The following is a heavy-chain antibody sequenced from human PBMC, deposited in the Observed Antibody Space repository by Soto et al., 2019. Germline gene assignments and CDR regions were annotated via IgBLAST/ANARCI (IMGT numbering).Heavy chain of an antibody. CDR3: ARDRLVLGYCSSTSCYPGSWFAP. CDR2: INAANGDT. Sequence: SVKVSCKASGYTFTSDGIHWVRQAPGQRLEWMGWINAANGDTKYSPKFQGRVTITSDTSASTAYMELRSLRSDDTAVYYCARDRLVLGYCSSTSCYPGSWFAPWGQGTLVTVSS. D-gene: IGHD2-2*01. V-gene: IGHV1-3*01. CDR1: GYTFTSDG. J-gene: IGHJ5*02.